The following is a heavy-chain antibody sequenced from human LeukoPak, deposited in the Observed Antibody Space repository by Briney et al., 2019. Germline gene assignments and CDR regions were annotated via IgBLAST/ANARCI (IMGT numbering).Heavy chain of an antibody. D-gene: IGHD6-13*01. J-gene: IGHJ1*01. CDR3: ARVRSSSWYAEYFQH. V-gene: IGHV1-8*01. CDR1: GYTFTSYD. CDR2: MNPNSGNT. Sequence: GAPVKVSCKASGYTFTSYDINWVRQATGQGLEWMGWMNPNSGNTGYAQKFQGRVTMTRNTSISTAYMELNSLRSEDTAVYYCARVRSSSWYAEYFQHWGQGTLVTVSS.